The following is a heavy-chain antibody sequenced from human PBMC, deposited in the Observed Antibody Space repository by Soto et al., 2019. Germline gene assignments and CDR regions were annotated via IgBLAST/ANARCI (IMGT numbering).Heavy chain of an antibody. D-gene: IGHD1-26*01. CDR2: IYYSGST. J-gene: IGHJ6*02. V-gene: IGHV4-39*01. CDR1: SGSIISSNYY. Sequence: SETLFLTCTVSSGSIISSNYYWAWIRQPPEKGLEWIATIYYSGSTYYSPSLKSRVTISVDTSKNQFFLTLSSMTAADTAVYYCARGRWEREGYLIDVWAQGTTVTVS. CDR3: ARGRWEREGYLIDV.